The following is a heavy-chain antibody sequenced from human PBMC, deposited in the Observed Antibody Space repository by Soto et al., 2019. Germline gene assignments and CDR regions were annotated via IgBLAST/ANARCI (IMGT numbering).Heavy chain of an antibody. CDR3: ARPGPNYADFSDL. Sequence: QVQLVESGGGLVKPGGSLRLSCAASGFTFSDHYMSWIRQTPGKGLEWVSYISDSGKTIYYADSVKGRFTISRDNAKNSLYLQMNCLRAEDTAVYYCARPGPNYADFSDLWGQGALVTVSS. CDR1: GFTFSDHY. J-gene: IGHJ5*02. V-gene: IGHV3-11*01. CDR2: ISDSGKTI. D-gene: IGHD3-16*01.